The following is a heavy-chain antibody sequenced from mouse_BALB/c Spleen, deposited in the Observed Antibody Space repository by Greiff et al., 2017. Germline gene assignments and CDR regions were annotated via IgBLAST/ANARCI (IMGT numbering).Heavy chain of an antibody. CDR3: ARRFGNYDYYAMDY. CDR1: GYTFSSYW. J-gene: IGHJ4*01. CDR2: ILPGSGST. Sequence: VQLQQSGAELMKPGASVKISCKATGYTFSSYWIEWVKQRPGHGLEWIGEILPGSGSTNYNEKFKGKATFTADTSSNTAYMQLSSLTSEDSAVYYCARRFGNYDYYAMDYWGQGTSVTVSS. D-gene: IGHD2-1*01. V-gene: IGHV1-9*01.